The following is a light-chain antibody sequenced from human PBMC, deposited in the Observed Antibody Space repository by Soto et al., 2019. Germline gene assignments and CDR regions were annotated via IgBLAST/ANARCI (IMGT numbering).Light chain of an antibody. V-gene: IGKV1-39*01. CDR2: AAS. CDR1: RDISQY. Sequence: DVQMTQSPSSLFASIGDRVTLTCRSSRDISQYLNWYQQRPGKAPTVLIYAASVLQDGVPSRFSGAGSGTDFSLTISSLQREDSATYFCQHSSAVPYTFGRGTKL. CDR3: QHSSAVPYT. J-gene: IGKJ2*01.